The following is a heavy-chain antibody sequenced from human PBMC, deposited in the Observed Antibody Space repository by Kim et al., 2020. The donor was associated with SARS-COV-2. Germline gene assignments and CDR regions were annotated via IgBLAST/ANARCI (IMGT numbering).Heavy chain of an antibody. Sequence: KYYADSVKGRFTISRGNSKDTLYLQMNSLRAEDTAVYYCARTPSYYYGMDVWGQGTTVTVSS. J-gene: IGHJ6*02. CDR2: K. CDR3: ARTPSYYYGMDV. V-gene: IGHV3-33*01.